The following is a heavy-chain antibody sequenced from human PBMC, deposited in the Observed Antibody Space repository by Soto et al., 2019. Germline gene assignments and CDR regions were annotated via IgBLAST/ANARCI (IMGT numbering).Heavy chain of an antibody. D-gene: IGHD3-3*01. CDR1: GGTFSSYA. CDR2: IIPIFGTA. J-gene: IGHJ6*02. CDR3: ARYKAAPSPITIFGVVRPPYYYYGMDV. Sequence: SVKVSCKASGGTFSSYAISWVRQAPGQGLEWMGGIIPIFGTANYAQKFQGRVTVTADKSTSTAYMELSSLRSEDTAVYYCARYKAAPSPITIFGVVRPPYYYYGMDVWGQGTTVTVSS. V-gene: IGHV1-69*06.